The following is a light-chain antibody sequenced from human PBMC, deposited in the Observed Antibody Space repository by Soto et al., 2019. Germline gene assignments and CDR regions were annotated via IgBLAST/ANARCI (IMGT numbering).Light chain of an antibody. CDR3: CSYAGSSTFVV. J-gene: IGLJ2*01. CDR2: EDS. V-gene: IGLV2-23*02. CDR1: SSDVGSFNL. Sequence: QSVLTQPASVSGSPGQSITISCTGTSSDVGSFNLVSWYQQHSGKAPKLMIYEDSKRPPGVSNRLSGSKSGNTASLTISGLQAEDEADYYCCSYAGSSTFVVFGGGTKLTVL.